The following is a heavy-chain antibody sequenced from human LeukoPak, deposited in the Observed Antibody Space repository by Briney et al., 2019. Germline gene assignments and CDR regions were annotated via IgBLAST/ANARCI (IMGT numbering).Heavy chain of an antibody. J-gene: IGHJ4*02. CDR2: ISTDGSTT. CDR3: ARGTSPYGDRHDY. V-gene: IGHV3-74*01. CDR1: GFTFSSHL. D-gene: IGHD4-17*01. Sequence: GGSLRLSCEASGFTFSSHLMHWVRQAPGKGLVWVSRISTDGSTTIYADSVKGRFTISRDNAKITLYLQMNSLRAEDTAVYYCARGTSPYGDRHDYWGQGTLVAVSS.